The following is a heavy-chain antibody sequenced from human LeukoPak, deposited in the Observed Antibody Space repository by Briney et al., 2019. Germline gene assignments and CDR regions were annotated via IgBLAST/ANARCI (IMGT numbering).Heavy chain of an antibody. CDR1: GDSISSYY. Sequence: SETLSLTCTVSGDSISSYYWSWIRQPPGKGLERIAYIYCSGSTNYNPSLKSRVTISVDTSKNQFSLKLSSVTAADTAVYYCARTPSIYSSSSADDAFDIWGQGTMVTVSS. J-gene: IGHJ3*02. CDR2: IYCSGST. V-gene: IGHV4-59*01. D-gene: IGHD6-6*01. CDR3: ARTPSIYSSSSADDAFDI.